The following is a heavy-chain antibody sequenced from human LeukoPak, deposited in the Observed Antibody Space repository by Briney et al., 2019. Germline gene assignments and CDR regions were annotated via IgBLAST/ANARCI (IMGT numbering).Heavy chain of an antibody. Sequence: GGSLRLSCAASGFTFSSYAMHWVRQAPGKGLEWVAVISYDGSNKYYADSVKGRFTISRDNSKNTLYLQMNSLRAEDMAVYYCARGVVVAATLYDYYYYMDVWGKGTTVTVSS. D-gene: IGHD2-15*01. CDR3: ARGVVVAATLYDYYYYMDV. CDR1: GFTFSSYA. V-gene: IGHV3-30*04. CDR2: ISYDGSNK. J-gene: IGHJ6*03.